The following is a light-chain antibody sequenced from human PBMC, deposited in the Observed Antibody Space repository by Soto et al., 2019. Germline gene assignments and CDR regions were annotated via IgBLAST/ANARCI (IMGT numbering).Light chain of an antibody. CDR2: LNSDGSH. J-gene: IGLJ3*02. V-gene: IGLV4-69*01. Sequence: QLVLTQSPSASASLGASVRLTCTLSSGHSSYAIAWHQQQPEKGPRYLMNLNSDGSHSKGDGTPDRFSGSSSGAERYLTISSLQSEDEADYYCQTWAAGIGWVFGGGTKLTVL. CDR3: QTWAAGIGWV. CDR1: SGHSSYA.